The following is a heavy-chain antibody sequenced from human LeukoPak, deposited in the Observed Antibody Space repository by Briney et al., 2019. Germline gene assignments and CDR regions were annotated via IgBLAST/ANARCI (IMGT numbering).Heavy chain of an antibody. CDR3: ARGLRIERWFFLFDY. D-gene: IGHD5-18*01. Sequence: AETLSLTCAASGGSFSGYYWSWIRQAPGKGLEWVAEINHSGSTNYNPSLKSRFTISVDTSKNQFSLKLSSVTAADTAVYYCARGLRIERWFFLFDYWGQGTLVTVSS. CDR2: INHSGST. V-gene: IGHV4-34*01. J-gene: IGHJ4*02. CDR1: GGSFSGYY.